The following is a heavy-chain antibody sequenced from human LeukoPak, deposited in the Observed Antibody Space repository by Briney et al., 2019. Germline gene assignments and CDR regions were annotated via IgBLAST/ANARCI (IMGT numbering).Heavy chain of an antibody. J-gene: IGHJ4*02. CDR1: GLTFSSYW. Sequence: GGSLRLSCAASGLTFSSYWMSWVRQAPGKGLEWVANIKQDGSEKYYVDSVKGRFTISRDNAKNSLYLQMNSLRAEDTAVYYCARDVRWQQLDYWGQGTLVTVSS. D-gene: IGHD6-13*01. V-gene: IGHV3-7*01. CDR3: ARDVRWQQLDY. CDR2: IKQDGSEK.